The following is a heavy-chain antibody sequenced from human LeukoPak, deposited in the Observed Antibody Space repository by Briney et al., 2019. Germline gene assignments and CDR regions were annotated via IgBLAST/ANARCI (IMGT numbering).Heavy chain of an antibody. CDR3: AKDFED. CDR2: ITSGGST. Sequence: GGSLRLSCAASGFTFSTYAMTWVRQAPGKGLEWASSITSGGSTYYADSVKGWFTISRDYSKNTLYLQMNSLRAEDTAVYFCAKDFEDWGQGTLVTVSS. J-gene: IGHJ4*02. V-gene: IGHV3-23*01. CDR1: GFTFSTYA.